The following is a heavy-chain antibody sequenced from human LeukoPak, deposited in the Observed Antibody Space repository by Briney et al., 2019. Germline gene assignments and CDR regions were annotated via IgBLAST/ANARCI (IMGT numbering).Heavy chain of an antibody. V-gene: IGHV4-39*07. Sequence: MSSETLSLTCTVSDGSISSSSYYWGWIRQPPGKGLEWIGSIYYSGSTNYNPSLKSRVTISVDTSKNQFSLKLSSVTAADTAVYYCARDFGGPWLYGMDVWGQGTTVTVSS. CDR3: ARDFGGPWLYGMDV. D-gene: IGHD3-10*01. CDR1: DGSISSSSYY. CDR2: IYYSGST. J-gene: IGHJ6*02.